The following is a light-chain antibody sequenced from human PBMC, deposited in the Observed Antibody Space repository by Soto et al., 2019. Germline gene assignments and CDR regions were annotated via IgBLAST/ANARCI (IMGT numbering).Light chain of an antibody. CDR2: GAS. V-gene: IGKV3-15*01. CDR1: QSVGGN. Sequence: DTVMTQSPVTLSVSPGERATLSCRASQSVGGNLAWYQQKPGQAPRLLIYGASKRATGVPDRFSGSGSGAVFTLTISSLQSDDFALDYCQQYSNWPPWTFGQGTKVEVK. CDR3: QQYSNWPPWT. J-gene: IGKJ1*01.